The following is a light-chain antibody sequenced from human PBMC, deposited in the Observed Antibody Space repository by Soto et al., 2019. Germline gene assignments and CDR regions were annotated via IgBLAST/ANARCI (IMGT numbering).Light chain of an antibody. J-gene: IGLJ3*02. CDR3: VLYLGNDMV. Sequence: QTVVTQEPSFSVSPGGTVTLTCALSSGSVSASYYPSWYQLTPGQAPRTLIYSTNTRSSGVPDRFSGSILGNKAALTITGAQVDDESDYYCVLYLGNDMVFGGGTKLTVL. CDR1: SGSVSASYY. V-gene: IGLV8-61*01. CDR2: STN.